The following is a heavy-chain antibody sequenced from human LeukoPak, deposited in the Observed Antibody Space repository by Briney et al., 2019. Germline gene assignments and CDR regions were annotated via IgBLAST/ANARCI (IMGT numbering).Heavy chain of an antibody. D-gene: IGHD2-21*02. J-gene: IGHJ4*02. Sequence: TGGSLRLSCAASGFTFSGSAMHWVRQASGKGLEWVGRIRSKANSYATSYAASVKGRFTTSRDDSKNTAYLQMNSLKTEDTAVYYCTSCGGDCYSGFDYWGQGTLVTVSS. V-gene: IGHV3-73*01. CDR2: IRSKANSYAT. CDR3: TSCGGDCYSGFDY. CDR1: GFTFSGSA.